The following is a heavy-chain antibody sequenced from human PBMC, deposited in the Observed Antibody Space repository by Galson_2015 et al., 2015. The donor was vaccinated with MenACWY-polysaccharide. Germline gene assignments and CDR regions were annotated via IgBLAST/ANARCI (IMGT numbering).Heavy chain of an antibody. Sequence: SLRLSCAASGFTFSSYGMHWVRQAPGKGLEWVAVISYDGSNKYYADSVKGRFTISRDNSKNTLYLQMNSLRAEDTAVYYCARRRAVAGRYYYYGMDVWGQGTTVTVSS. CDR2: ISYDGSNK. D-gene: IGHD6-19*01. V-gene: IGHV3-30*03. CDR3: ARRRAVAGRYYYYGMDV. J-gene: IGHJ6*02. CDR1: GFTFSSYG.